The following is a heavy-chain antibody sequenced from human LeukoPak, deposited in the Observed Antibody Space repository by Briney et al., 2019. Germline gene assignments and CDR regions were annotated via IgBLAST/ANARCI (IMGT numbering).Heavy chain of an antibody. J-gene: IGHJ4*02. D-gene: IGHD1-26*01. Sequence: SETLSLTLTVSGGSININTYYWGWIRQPPGKGLEWMGTIYYSGRSYYNPSIKSRVTISVDTYKNQFSLKLSSVTAADTAVYYCERDQATIILGYFDYRGQGTLVTVSS. V-gene: IGHV4-39*07. CDR2: IYYSGRS. CDR1: GGSININTYY. CDR3: ERDQATIILGYFDY.